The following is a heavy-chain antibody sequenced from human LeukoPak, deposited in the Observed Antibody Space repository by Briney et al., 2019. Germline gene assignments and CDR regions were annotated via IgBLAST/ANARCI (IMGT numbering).Heavy chain of an antibody. D-gene: IGHD2-2*01. CDR2: ISAYNGNT. Sequence: ASVKVSCKASGYTFTSYGISWVRQAPGQGLEWMGWISAYNGNTNYAQKLQGRVTMTTDTSTSTAYMEQRSLRSDDTAVYYCARAGYSIVVVPAAPFDYRGQGTLVTVSS. CDR3: ARAGYSIVVVPAAPFDY. J-gene: IGHJ4*02. V-gene: IGHV1-18*01. CDR1: GYTFTSYG.